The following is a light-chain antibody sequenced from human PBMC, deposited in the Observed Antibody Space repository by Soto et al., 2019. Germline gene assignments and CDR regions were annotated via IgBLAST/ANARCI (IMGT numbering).Light chain of an antibody. CDR1: QSISSW. J-gene: IGKJ1*01. Sequence: IQRTQSPSTLSASVGDRVTITCRASQSISSWLAWYKQKPGKAPKLLSYDASSLESGVPSRFRGSGSGTEFTLTISSLQPDDFETYYCQQYHIYSGTFGQGTKVDIK. CDR3: QQYHIYSGT. CDR2: DAS. V-gene: IGKV1-5*01.